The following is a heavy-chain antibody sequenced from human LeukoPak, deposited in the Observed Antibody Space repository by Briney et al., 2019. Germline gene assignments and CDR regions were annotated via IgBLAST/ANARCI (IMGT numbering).Heavy chain of an antibody. CDR2: IYYSGST. V-gene: IGHV4-59*08. J-gene: IGHJ4*02. CDR3: ARGITMVRGVILAFDY. CDR1: GGSISGYY. Sequence: SETLSLTCTVSGGSISGYYWSWIRQPPGKGLEWIGYIYYSGSTNYNPSLKSRVTISVDTSKNQFSLRLSSVTAADAAVYYCARGITMVRGVILAFDYWGQGTLVTVSS. D-gene: IGHD3-10*01.